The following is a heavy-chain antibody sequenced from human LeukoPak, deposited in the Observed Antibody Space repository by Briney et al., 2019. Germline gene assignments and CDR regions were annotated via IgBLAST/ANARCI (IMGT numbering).Heavy chain of an antibody. CDR3: ARVIAAAHGHPIHYYYYMDV. D-gene: IGHD6-13*01. CDR2: ISSSGSTI. V-gene: IGHV3-48*03. J-gene: IGHJ6*03. Sequence: GGSLRLSCAASGFTFSSYEMNWVRQAPGKGLEWVSYISSSGSTIYYADSVKGRFTISRDNAKNSLYLQMNSLRAEDTAVYYCARVIAAAHGHPIHYYYYMDVWGKGTTVTVS. CDR1: GFTFSSYE.